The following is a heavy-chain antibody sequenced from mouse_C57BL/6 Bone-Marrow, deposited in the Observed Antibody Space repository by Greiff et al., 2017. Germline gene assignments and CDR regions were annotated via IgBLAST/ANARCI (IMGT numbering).Heavy chain of an antibody. J-gene: IGHJ1*03. CDR3: ARLHFDV. CDR1: GFTFSDYG. V-gene: IGHV5-17*01. Sequence: VQLKESGGGLVKPGGSLKLSCAASGFTFSDYGMHWVRQAPEKGLEWVAYISSGSSTIYYADTVKGRFTISRDNAKNTLFLQMTSLRSEDTAMYYCARLHFDVWGTGTTVTVSS. CDR2: ISSGSSTI.